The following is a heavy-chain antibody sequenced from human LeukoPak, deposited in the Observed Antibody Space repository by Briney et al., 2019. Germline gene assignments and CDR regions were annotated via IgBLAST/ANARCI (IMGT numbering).Heavy chain of an antibody. CDR1: GYTLTELS. CDR3: ATGHDFWSGYSHSRTGGNWFDP. Sequence: GASVKVSCKVSGYTLTELSMHWVRQAPGKGLEWMGGFDPEDGETIYAQKFQGRVTMTEDTSTDTAYMELSSLRSEDTAVYYCATGHDFWSGYSHSRTGGNWFDPWGQGTLVTVSS. J-gene: IGHJ5*02. V-gene: IGHV1-24*01. CDR2: FDPEDGET. D-gene: IGHD3-3*01.